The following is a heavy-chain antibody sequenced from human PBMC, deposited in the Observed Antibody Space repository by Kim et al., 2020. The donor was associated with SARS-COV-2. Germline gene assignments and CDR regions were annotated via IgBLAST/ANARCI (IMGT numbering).Heavy chain of an antibody. CDR2: INNSWDT. CDR1: GGSVSSSRYY. Sequence: SDTLSLTCTVSGGSVSSSRYYWSWIRQPPGKGLEWIGQINNSWDTNYNPSLKSRVTISIDSSKNQFSLKLNSVTAADTAVYYCARENDSGSYFFDNWGQGTLVTVSS. J-gene: IGHJ4*02. V-gene: IGHV4-61*01. CDR3: ARENDSGSYFFDN. D-gene: IGHD3-22*01.